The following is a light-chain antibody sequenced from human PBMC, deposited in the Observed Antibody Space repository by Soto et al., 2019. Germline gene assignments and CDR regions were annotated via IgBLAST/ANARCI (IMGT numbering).Light chain of an antibody. V-gene: IGLV2-14*01. J-gene: IGLJ2*01. Sequence: QSALTQPASVSGSPGQSITISCTGTNSDIGLYNYVSWYQQRPGEAPKLIIFDVYSRPSGVSDRFSGSKSGNTASLTVSGLQPDDEGDYYCSSFTFTNARIFGGGTKLTVL. CDR1: NSDIGLYNY. CDR2: DVY. CDR3: SSFTFTNARI.